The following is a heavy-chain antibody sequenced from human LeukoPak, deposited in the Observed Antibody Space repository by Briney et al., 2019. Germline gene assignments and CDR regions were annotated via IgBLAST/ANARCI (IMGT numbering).Heavy chain of an antibody. J-gene: IGHJ4*02. CDR1: GYTFTGYY. D-gene: IGHD5-18*01. CDR2: INPNSGGT. Sequence: ASVKVSCKASGYTFTGYYMHWVRQAPGQGLEWMGWINPNSGGTNYAQKFQGRVTMTRVTSISTAYMELSRLRSDDTAVYYCARAQSGYSYGLMGDSWGQGTLVTVSS. V-gene: IGHV1-2*02. CDR3: ARAQSGYSYGLMGDS.